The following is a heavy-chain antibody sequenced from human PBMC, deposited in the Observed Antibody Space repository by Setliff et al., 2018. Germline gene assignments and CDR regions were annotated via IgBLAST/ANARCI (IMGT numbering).Heavy chain of an antibody. D-gene: IGHD3-3*01. CDR1: GVSFSDYY. CDR3: RFWSGYYKNDY. CDR2: INHSGTT. V-gene: IGHV4-34*01. Sequence: SETLSLTCSVYGVSFSDYYWGWVRQSPGKGLDWSGEINHSGTTNYDPSLEGRISISVDTSKRQFSLKLSSVTAADMAVYYCRFWSGYYKNDYWAQGTLVTLSA. J-gene: IGHJ4*02.